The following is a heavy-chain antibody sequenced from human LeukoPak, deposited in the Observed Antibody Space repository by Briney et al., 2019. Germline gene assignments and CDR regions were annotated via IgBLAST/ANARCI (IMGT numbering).Heavy chain of an antibody. D-gene: IGHD3-22*01. V-gene: IGHV1-2*02. CDR1: GYTFTGYY. J-gene: IGHJ4*02. Sequence: GASVKVSFKASGYTFTGYYMHWVRQAPGQGLEWMGWINPNSGGTNYAQKFQGRVTMTRDTSISTAYMELSRLRSDDTAVYYCARSLYDSSGYSLGYWGQGTLVTVSS. CDR2: INPNSGGT. CDR3: ARSLYDSSGYSLGY.